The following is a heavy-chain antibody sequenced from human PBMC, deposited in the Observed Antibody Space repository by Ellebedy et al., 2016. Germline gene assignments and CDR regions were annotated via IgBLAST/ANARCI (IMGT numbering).Heavy chain of an antibody. Sequence: GESLKISCKGSGYSFTSYWISWVRQMPGKGLEWMGRIDPSDSYTNYSPSFQGHFTISADKSISTAYLQWSSLKASDTAMYYCARLRGIGFKYCSGGSCFGLGNWFDPWGQGTLVTVSS. CDR2: IDPSDSYT. CDR1: GYSFTSYW. V-gene: IGHV5-10-1*01. CDR3: ARLRGIGFKYCSGGSCFGLGNWFDP. J-gene: IGHJ5*02. D-gene: IGHD2-15*01.